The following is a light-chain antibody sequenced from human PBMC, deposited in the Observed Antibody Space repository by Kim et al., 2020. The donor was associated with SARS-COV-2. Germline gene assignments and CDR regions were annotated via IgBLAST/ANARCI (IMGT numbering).Light chain of an antibody. V-gene: IGKV1-9*01. Sequence: DIQLTQSPSFLSASVGDRVTITCRAGQGISTYLAWFHQKPGKAPNLLIYSASTLQSGVPSRFSGSGSGTEFTLTITSLQPEDSATYYCQHLNSYPLTFGGGTKVDIK. CDR2: SAS. CDR1: QGISTY. J-gene: IGKJ4*01. CDR3: QHLNSYPLT.